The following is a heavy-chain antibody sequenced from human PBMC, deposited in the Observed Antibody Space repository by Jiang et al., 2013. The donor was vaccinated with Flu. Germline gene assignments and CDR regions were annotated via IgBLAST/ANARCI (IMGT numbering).Heavy chain of an antibody. CDR2: SIIVGAP. V-gene: IGHV4-39*01. Sequence: ISSSSYYWGVDPPAPQGRGWSGLGVSIIVGAPTTTRPSKSRVTISVDTSKNQFSLKLSSVTAADTAVYYCARHIGYSYGYRSQTFDYWGQGTLVTVSS. CDR3: ARHIGYSYGYRSQTFDY. D-gene: IGHD5-18*01. J-gene: IGHJ4*02. CDR1: ISSSSYY.